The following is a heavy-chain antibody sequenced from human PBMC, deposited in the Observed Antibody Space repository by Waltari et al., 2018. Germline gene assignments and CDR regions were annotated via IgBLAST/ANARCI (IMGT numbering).Heavy chain of an antibody. CDR2: IYYSGST. Sequence: QVQLQESGPGLVKPSETLSLTCTVSGGSISSYYWSWIRQPPGKGLEWVGDIYYSGSTNYHPSLKSRVTISVDTSKNQFSLKLSSVTAADTAVYYCARDSGSYLGYYYYYGMDVWGQGTTVTVSS. D-gene: IGHD1-26*01. V-gene: IGHV4-59*08. J-gene: IGHJ6*02. CDR1: GGSISSYY. CDR3: ARDSGSYLGYYYYYGMDV.